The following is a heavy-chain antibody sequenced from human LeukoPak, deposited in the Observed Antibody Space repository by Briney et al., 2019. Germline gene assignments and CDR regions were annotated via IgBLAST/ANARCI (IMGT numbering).Heavy chain of an antibody. D-gene: IGHD3-9*01. J-gene: IGHJ4*02. CDR3: AKVQRYFDWLWFDY. V-gene: IGHV3-7*01. CDR2: IKQDGSEK. CDR1: GFTFSNYW. Sequence: GGSLRLSCAASGFTFSNYWMNWVRQAPGKGLEWVANIKQDGSEKYYVDSVKGRFTISRDNSKNTLYLQMNSLRAEDTAVYYCAKVQRYFDWLWFDYWGQGTLVTVSS.